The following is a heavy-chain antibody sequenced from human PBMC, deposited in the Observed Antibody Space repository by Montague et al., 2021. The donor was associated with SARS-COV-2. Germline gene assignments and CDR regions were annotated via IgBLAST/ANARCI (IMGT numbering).Heavy chain of an antibody. CDR2: INSSGGT. Sequence: SETLSLTCTVSGGSISSYYWSCIRQPPGKGLEWFGYINSSGGTNYNPSLRSRVTISVDTSKNQFSLKLSSVTAADTAVYYWARLRFLGWLLWFPVSYMDVWGKGTTVTVSS. D-gene: IGHD3-3*01. V-gene: IGHV4-59*01. CDR1: GGSISSYY. CDR3: ARLRFLGWLLWFPVSYMDV. J-gene: IGHJ6*03.